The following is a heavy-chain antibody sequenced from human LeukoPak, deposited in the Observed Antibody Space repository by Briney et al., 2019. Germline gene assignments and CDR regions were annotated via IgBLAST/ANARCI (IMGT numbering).Heavy chain of an antibody. CDR2: ISYDGSNK. CDR3: ARGRIAARLAPPDY. V-gene: IGHV3-30*03. J-gene: IGHJ4*02. D-gene: IGHD6-6*01. Sequence: RPGGSLRLSCAASGFTFSTYWMTWVRQAPGKGLEWVAVISYDGSNKYYADSVKGRFTISRDNSKNTLYLQMNSLRAEDAAVYYCARGRIAARLAPPDYWGQGTLVTVSS. CDR1: GFTFSTYW.